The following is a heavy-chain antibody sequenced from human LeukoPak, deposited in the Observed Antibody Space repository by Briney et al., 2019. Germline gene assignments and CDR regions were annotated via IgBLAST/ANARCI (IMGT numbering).Heavy chain of an antibody. CDR3: ARLGGGNRDY. Sequence: PSETLSLTCTVSGGSISGYYWSWIRQPPGKGLEWIGEINHSGSTNYNPSLKSRVTISVDTSKNQFSLKLSSVTAADTAVYYCARLGGGNRDYWGQGTLVTVSS. D-gene: IGHD4-23*01. V-gene: IGHV4-34*01. CDR1: GGSISGYY. CDR2: INHSGST. J-gene: IGHJ4*02.